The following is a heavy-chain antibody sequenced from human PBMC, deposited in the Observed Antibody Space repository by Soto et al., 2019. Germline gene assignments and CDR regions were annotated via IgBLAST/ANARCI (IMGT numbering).Heavy chain of an antibody. CDR1: GLTFRGRS. J-gene: IGHJ4*02. V-gene: IGHV3-48*02. D-gene: IGHD1-1*01. Sequence: EVQLVESGGGLVQPGGSLRLSCVASGLTFRGRSMNWVRQAPGKGLEWISYVSTSSSTIYYADSVKGRFTISRDNAQSSLYLQMNSLRDEDTGVYFCARGELDRTIDYWGRGTLVTVSS. CDR2: VSTSSSTI. CDR3: ARGELDRTIDY.